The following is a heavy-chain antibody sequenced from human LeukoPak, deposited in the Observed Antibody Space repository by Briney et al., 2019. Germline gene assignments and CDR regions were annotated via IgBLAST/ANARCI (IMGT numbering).Heavy chain of an antibody. CDR1: GFTFSIYA. J-gene: IGHJ4*02. CDR2: ITGSGDDT. CDR3: VKGSKTSRPYYFDF. Sequence: GGSLRLSCAASGFTFSIYAVSWVRQTPEKGLEWVSAITGSGDDTFHADSVKGRFTISRDNSRNTLYLQMNSLRAEDTAVYNCVKGSKTSRPYYFDFWGQGALVTVSS. V-gene: IGHV3-23*01.